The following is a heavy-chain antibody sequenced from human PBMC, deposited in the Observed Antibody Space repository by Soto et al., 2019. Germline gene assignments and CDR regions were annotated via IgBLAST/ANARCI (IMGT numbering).Heavy chain of an antibody. D-gene: IGHD3-3*01. J-gene: IGHJ4*02. CDR1: GYSFTSYW. Sequence: LKISCKGSGYSFTSYWITWVRQMPGKGLEWMGRIDPSDSYTSYSPSFQGHVTISADKSISTAYLQWSSLRASDTAMYYCASLDFWSGYYRDYWGQGTLVTVSS. CDR2: IDPSDSYT. CDR3: ASLDFWSGYYRDY. V-gene: IGHV5-10-1*01.